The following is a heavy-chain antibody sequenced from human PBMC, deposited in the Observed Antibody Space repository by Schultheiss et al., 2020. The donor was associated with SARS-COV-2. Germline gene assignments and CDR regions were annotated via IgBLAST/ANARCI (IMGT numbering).Heavy chain of an antibody. CDR2: ISSSGSTI. CDR1: GFTFSSYE. V-gene: IGHV3-48*03. D-gene: IGHD2/OR15-2a*01. J-gene: IGHJ6*02. Sequence: GGSLRLSCAASGFTFSSYEMNWVRQAPGKGLEWVSYISSSGSTIYYADSVKGRFIISRDNAKNSLYLQMNSLSAEDSAVYYCARDNTYLGPMDVWGQGTTVTVSS. CDR3: ARDNTYLGPMDV.